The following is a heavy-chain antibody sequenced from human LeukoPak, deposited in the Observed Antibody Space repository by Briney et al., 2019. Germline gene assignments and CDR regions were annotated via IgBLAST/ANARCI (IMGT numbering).Heavy chain of an antibody. Sequence: GGSLRLSCAASGFIFSTSVMSWIRQAPGTGLEWVSTISGDGVITHYADSVKGRFTISRDNAKNSLYLQMNNLRAEDTAVYYCARDVVFYYYDSSGYFGAFDIWGQGTMVTVSS. D-gene: IGHD3-22*01. V-gene: IGHV3-23*01. CDR3: ARDVVFYYYDSSGYFGAFDI. CDR1: GFIFSTSV. J-gene: IGHJ3*02. CDR2: ISGDGVIT.